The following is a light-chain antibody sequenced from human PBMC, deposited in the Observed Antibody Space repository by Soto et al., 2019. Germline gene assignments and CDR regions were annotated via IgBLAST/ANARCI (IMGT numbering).Light chain of an antibody. J-gene: IGLJ2*01. V-gene: IGLV6-57*04. Sequence: NFMLTPPHSVSESPGKTVTISCTRSSGSIASNYVQWYQQRPGSAPTTVSYEDNQRPSGVPDRFSGSIDSSSNSASLTFSGLKTEDEADYYCQSYDSSNLNVIVGGGTQLTV. CDR3: QSYDSSNLNVI. CDR1: SGSIASNY. CDR2: EDN.